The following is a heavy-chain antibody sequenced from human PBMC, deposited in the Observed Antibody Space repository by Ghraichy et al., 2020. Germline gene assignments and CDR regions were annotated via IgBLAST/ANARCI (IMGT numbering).Heavy chain of an antibody. CDR2: IYHSGST. D-gene: IGHD1-26*01. CDR3: ATWGAGSWSAFY. V-gene: IGHV4-38-2*01. CDR1: GYSISSAYY. J-gene: IGHJ4*02. Sequence: SETLSLTCAVSGYSISSAYYWGWIRQPPGKGLEWIGSIYHSGSTYYNPSLKSRVTISVDTSKNQFSLKLSSVTAADTAMYYCATWGAGSWSAFYWGQGTLVTVSS.